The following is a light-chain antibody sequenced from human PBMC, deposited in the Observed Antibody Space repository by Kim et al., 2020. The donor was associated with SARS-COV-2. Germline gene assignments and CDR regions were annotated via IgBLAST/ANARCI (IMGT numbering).Light chain of an antibody. V-gene: IGLV3-19*01. J-gene: IGLJ2*01. CDR2: NKN. CDR3: NSRDKSGDHVV. Sequence: SSELTQDPAVSVALGQTVRITCQGDSLRTYYASWYQQKPGQAPVLVIYNKNNRPSGIPDRFSGSSSGNTASLTFTGAQAVDEADYYCNSRDKSGDHVVFGGGTQLTVL. CDR1: SLRTYY.